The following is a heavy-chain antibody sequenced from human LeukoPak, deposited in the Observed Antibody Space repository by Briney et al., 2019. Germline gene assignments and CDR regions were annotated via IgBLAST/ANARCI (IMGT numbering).Heavy chain of an antibody. CDR3: ARAGWGYSSSWDYYYYMDV. D-gene: IGHD6-13*01. V-gene: IGHV1-2*02. J-gene: IGHJ6*03. Sequence: ASVKVSCKASGYTFTGYYMHWVRQAPGQGLEWMGWINPNSGGTNHAQKFQGRVTMTRDTSISTAYMELSRLRSDDTAVYYCARAGWGYSSSWDYYYYMDVWGKGTTVTVSS. CDR2: INPNSGGT. CDR1: GYTFTGYY.